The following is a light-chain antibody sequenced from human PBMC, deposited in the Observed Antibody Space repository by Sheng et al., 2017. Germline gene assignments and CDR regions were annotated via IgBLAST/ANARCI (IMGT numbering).Light chain of an antibody. J-gene: IGKJ4*01. CDR1: QSVSSN. CDR3: QQYDKWPLT. CDR2: GAS. Sequence: EIVMTQSPATRSLSPGERATLSCRASQSVSSNVAWYQQKPGLAPRLLIYGASSRATGFPARLSGSGSGTEFSLTISSLQSEDFALYYCQQYDKWPLTFGGGTKVEIK. V-gene: IGKV3-15*01.